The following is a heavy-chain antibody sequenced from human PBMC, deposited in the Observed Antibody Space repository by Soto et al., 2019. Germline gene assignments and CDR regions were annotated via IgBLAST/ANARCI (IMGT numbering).Heavy chain of an antibody. V-gene: IGHV3-72*01. CDR2: TRNKANSYTT. D-gene: IGHD3-3*01. Sequence: GGSLRLSCAASGFTFSDHYMDWVRQAPGKGLEWVGRTRNKANSYTTEYAASVKGRFTISRDDSKNSLYLQMNSLKTEDTAVYYCARDNPGSGSIDYWGQGTLVTVSS. CDR3: ARDNPGSGSIDY. J-gene: IGHJ4*02. CDR1: GFTFSDHY.